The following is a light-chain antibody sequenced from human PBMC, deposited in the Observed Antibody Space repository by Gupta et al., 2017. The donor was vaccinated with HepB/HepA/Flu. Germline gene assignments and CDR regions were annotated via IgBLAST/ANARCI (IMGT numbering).Light chain of an antibody. V-gene: IGLV2-11*01. J-gene: IGLJ1*01. CDR2: DVS. CDR1: SSDVGTYDY. Sequence: QSALTQPRSVSGSPGQSVTISCTGTSSDVGTYDYVSWYQLHTGKAPKLMIYDVSKRPAGVPDRFSGSKSGNTASLTISAHQTEEEADYYCCSDAGSGTYVFGTGTEVTVL. CDR3: CSDAGSGTYV.